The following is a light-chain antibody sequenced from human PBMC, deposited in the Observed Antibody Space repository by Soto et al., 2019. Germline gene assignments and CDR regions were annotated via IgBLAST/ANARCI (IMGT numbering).Light chain of an antibody. CDR1: QRISTW. CDR2: KAS. CDR3: QHYNSYLIT. Sequence: DIQMTQSPSTLSASFGDRVTITCRASQRISTWLAWYQQKPGKAPKLXIYKASSLQIGVPSRFSGSGSGTEFTLTISGLQPGDFATYYCQHYNSYLITFGQGTRLEIK. V-gene: IGKV1-5*03. J-gene: IGKJ5*01.